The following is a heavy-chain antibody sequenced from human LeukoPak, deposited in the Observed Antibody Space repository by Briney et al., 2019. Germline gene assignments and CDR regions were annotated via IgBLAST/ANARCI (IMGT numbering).Heavy chain of an antibody. D-gene: IGHD3-10*01. CDR3: ARKYYGTGSYYMDV. CDR1: GFTFSNYG. Sequence: GGSLRLSCAASGFTFSNYGMKWVRQAPGKGLEWISFISGSSSTIYDADSVKGRFTVSRDNAKNALYLQMNSLRAEDTAVYYCARKYYGTGSYYMDVWGKGTTVTVSS. CDR2: ISGSSSTI. V-gene: IGHV3-48*04. J-gene: IGHJ6*03.